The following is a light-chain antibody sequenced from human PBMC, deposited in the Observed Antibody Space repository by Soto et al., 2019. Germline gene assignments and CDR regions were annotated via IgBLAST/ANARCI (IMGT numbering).Light chain of an antibody. V-gene: IGLV2-23*02. CDR1: TSDVGSYNL. Sequence: QSALTQPASVSGSPGQSITISCTGTTSDVGSYNLVSWYQQHPRKAPKLMIYEVSKRPSGVSNRFSGSKSGNTASLTISGLQAEDEADYYCCSYAGSSTLFGGGTKLTVL. CDR3: CSYAGSSTL. CDR2: EVS. J-gene: IGLJ2*01.